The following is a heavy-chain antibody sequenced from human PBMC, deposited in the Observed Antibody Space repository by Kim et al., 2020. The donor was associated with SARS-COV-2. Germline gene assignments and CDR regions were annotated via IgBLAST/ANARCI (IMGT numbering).Heavy chain of an antibody. V-gene: IGHV4-34*01. CDR2: INHSGST. Sequence: SETLSLTCAVYGGSFSDYTWTWIRQPPGKGLEWIGEINHSGSTNLSPSLKRRSTITVDTSKSQFSLRLKSMTATDAAVYYCARGRAGVVPSPVLGLGPCDHCYALDVGGRGT. CDR1: GGSFSDYT. J-gene: IGHJ6*02. CDR3: ARGRAGVVPSPVLGLGPCDHCYALDV. D-gene: IGHD2-8*02.